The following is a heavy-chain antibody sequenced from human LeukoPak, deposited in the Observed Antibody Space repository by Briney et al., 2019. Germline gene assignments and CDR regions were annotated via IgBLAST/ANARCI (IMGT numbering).Heavy chain of an antibody. CDR1: GFTFNNAW. J-gene: IGHJ5*02. CDR3: TTVVAAAVNGWFDL. CDR2: IKSKTDGGTT. Sequence: GGSLRLSCAASGFTFNNAWMNWVRQAPGKGLEWVGRIKSKTDGGTTDYAAPVKDRFTISRDDSKNTLYLQMNSLRTEDTAVYYCTTVVAAAVNGWFDLWGQGTLVTVSS. D-gene: IGHD6-13*01. V-gene: IGHV3-15*01.